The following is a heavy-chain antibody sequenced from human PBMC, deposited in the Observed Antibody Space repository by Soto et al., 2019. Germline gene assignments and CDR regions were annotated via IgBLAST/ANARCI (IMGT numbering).Heavy chain of an antibody. CDR3: ASSTNDYVWGSYRSRCFDP. J-gene: IGHJ5*02. D-gene: IGHD3-16*02. CDR1: GFTFSSYA. CDR2: ISGSGSTI. Sequence: VGSLRLSCAASGFTFSSYAMSWVRQAPGKGLEWVSAISGSGSTIYYADSVKGRFTISRDNAKNSLYLQMNSLRAEDTAVYYCASSTNDYVWGSYRSRCFDPWGQGTLVTVSS. V-gene: IGHV3-23*01.